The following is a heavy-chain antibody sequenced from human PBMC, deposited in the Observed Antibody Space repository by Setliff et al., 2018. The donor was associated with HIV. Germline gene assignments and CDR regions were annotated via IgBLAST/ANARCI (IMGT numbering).Heavy chain of an antibody. CDR1: GGSISSYY. J-gene: IGHJ3*02. D-gene: IGHD6-6*01. CDR3: ARVPPEYSSSSQAFDI. Sequence: PSETRSLTCTVSGGSISSYYWSWIRQPPGKGLEWIGYIYTTGSTNYNPSLTSRVTISVDTSKNKFSLKMRSVTAADTAVYYCARVPPEYSSSSQAFDIWGQGTKVTVSS. V-gene: IGHV4-59*01. CDR2: IYTTGST.